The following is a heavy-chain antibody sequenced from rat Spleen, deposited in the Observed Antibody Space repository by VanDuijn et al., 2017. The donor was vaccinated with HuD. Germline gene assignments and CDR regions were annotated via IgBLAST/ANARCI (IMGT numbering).Heavy chain of an antibody. CDR3: ARFPIYYYRALFDY. CDR2: IHNAGNT. Sequence: EVQLQESGPGLVKPSQSLSPTCPVTFYSITRSYGWYWIRKFPGNKLEWMGYIHNAGNTTYNPSLKSRISITRDTSKNQFFLQVNSVTSEDTATYYCARFPIYYYRALFDYWGQGVTVTVSS. J-gene: IGHJ2*01. D-gene: IGHD1-1*01. V-gene: IGHV3-3*01. CDR1: FYSITRSYG.